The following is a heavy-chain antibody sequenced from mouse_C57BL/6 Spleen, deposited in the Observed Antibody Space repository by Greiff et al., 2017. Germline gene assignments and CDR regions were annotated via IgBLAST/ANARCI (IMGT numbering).Heavy chain of an antibody. CDR1: CYTFTSSW. CDR3: ARTDDYDGAWFAY. V-gene: IGHV1-53*01. CDR2: INPCTGGT. Sequence: QVQLQQPGTELVKPGASVKLSCKASCYTFTSSWMHWVKQRPGQGLEWIGNINPCTGGTNYNEKFKSKATLTVDKSSSTAYIQLRSLTSEDAAVYYCARTDDYDGAWFAYWGQGTLVTVSA. J-gene: IGHJ3*01. D-gene: IGHD2-4*01.